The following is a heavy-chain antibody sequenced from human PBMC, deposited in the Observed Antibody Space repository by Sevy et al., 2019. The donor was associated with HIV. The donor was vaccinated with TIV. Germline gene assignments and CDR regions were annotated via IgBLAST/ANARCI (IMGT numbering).Heavy chain of an antibody. D-gene: IGHD3-22*01. Sequence: GGSLRLSCAASGFTFSSYWMSWVRQAPGKGLEWVANIKQDGSEKYYVDSVKGRFTISRDNAKNSLYLQMNSLGAEDTAVYYAARLCYYYDSSGYSHFDYWGQGTLVTVSS. CDR1: GFTFSSYW. CDR2: IKQDGSEK. V-gene: IGHV3-7*03. J-gene: IGHJ4*02. CDR3: ARLCYYYDSSGYSHFDY.